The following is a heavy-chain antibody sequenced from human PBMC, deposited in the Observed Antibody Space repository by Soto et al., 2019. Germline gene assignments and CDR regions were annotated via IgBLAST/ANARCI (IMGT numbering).Heavy chain of an antibody. Sequence: SDNLSLTCTVSGGSISSYYWSWIRQPAGKGLEWIGRIYTSGSTNYNPSLKSRVTMSVDTSKNQFSLMLSSVTAADTAVYYCARGETMFGVVIGGMDVWSKGTRVTV. D-gene: IGHD3-3*01. CDR1: GGSISSYY. V-gene: IGHV4-4*07. J-gene: IGHJ6*04. CDR2: IYTSGST. CDR3: ARGETMFGVVIGGMDV.